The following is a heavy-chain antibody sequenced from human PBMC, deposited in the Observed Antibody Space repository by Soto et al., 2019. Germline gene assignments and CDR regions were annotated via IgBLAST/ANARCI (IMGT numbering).Heavy chain of an antibody. CDR1: GYTLTELS. CDR3: ARSIGPDAHFDS. Sequence: GASVKVSCKVSGYTLTELSMHWVRQAPGKGLEWMGGFDPEDGETIYAQKFQGRFTMSADTSTSTVYMDLTSLTTDDTAVYYCARSIGPDAHFDSWGQGTLVTVSS. V-gene: IGHV1-24*01. D-gene: IGHD2-2*01. J-gene: IGHJ4*02. CDR2: FDPEDGET.